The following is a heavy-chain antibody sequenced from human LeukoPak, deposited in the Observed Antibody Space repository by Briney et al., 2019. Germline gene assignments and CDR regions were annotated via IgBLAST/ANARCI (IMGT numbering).Heavy chain of an antibody. D-gene: IGHD2-15*01. V-gene: IGHV1-18*01. CDR2: ISAYNGNT. CDR3: ARAAEGPYCSGGSCYSFYNY. Sequence: GASVKVSCKASGYTFTSYGISWVRQAPGQGLEWMGWISAYNGNTNYARKLQGRVTMTTDTSTSTAYMELSSLRSEDTAVYYCARAAEGPYCSGGSCYSFYNYWGQGTLVTVSS. CDR1: GYTFTSYG. J-gene: IGHJ4*02.